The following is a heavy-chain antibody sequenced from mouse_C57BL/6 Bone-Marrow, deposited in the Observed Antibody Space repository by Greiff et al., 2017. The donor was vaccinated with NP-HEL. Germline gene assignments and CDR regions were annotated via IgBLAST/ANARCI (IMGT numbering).Heavy chain of an antibody. V-gene: IGHV5-4*01. CDR2: ISDGGSYT. D-gene: IGHD1-1*01. CDR3: ARWYYGSYYFDY. CDR1: GFTFSSYA. Sequence: EVQRVESGGGLVKPGGSLKLSCAASGFTFSSYAMSWVRQTPEKRLEWVATISDGGSYTYYPDNVKGRFTISRDNAKNNLYLQMSHLKSEDTAMYYCARWYYGSYYFDYWGQGTTLTVSS. J-gene: IGHJ2*01.